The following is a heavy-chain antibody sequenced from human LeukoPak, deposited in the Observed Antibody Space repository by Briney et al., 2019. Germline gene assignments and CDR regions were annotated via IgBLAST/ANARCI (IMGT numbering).Heavy chain of an antibody. Sequence: VAXVKVSCKASGYTFTSYDINWVRQAPGQGLEWMGWMNPKSGNTDYAQKFQGRVAMTRNTSISTAYMELSSLRSEDTAVYYCARGYSSSWYKANWFDPWGQGTLVTVSS. CDR2: MNPKSGNT. J-gene: IGHJ5*02. CDR3: ARGYSSSWYKANWFDP. D-gene: IGHD6-13*01. V-gene: IGHV1-8*01. CDR1: GYTFTSYD.